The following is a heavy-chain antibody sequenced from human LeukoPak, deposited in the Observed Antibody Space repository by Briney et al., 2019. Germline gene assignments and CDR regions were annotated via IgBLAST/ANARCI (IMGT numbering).Heavy chain of an antibody. CDR1: RFTVSSNY. CDR3: ARDLGTGYSYGYLVY. V-gene: IGHV3-66*01. J-gene: IGHJ4*02. CDR2: IYSGGST. Sequence: GGSLRLSCAASRFTVSSNYMTWVRQAAGKGLEWVSVIYSGGSTYYADSVKGRFTISRDNSKNTLYLQMNSLRAEDTAVYYCARDLGTGYSYGYLVYWGQGTLVTVSS. D-gene: IGHD5-18*01.